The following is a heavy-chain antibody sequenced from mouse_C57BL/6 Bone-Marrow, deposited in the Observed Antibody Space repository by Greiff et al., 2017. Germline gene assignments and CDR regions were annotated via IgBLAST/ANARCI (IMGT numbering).Heavy chain of an antibody. CDR1: GYSITSGYY. CDR2: ISYDGSN. Sequence: EVQLVESGPGLVKPSQSLSLTCSVTGYSITSGYYWNWIRQFPGNKLEWMGYISYDGSNNYNPSLKNRISITRDTSKNQFFLKLNSVTTEDTATYYCARGGNLDYWGQGTTLTVSS. V-gene: IGHV3-6*01. J-gene: IGHJ2*01. CDR3: ARGGNLDY.